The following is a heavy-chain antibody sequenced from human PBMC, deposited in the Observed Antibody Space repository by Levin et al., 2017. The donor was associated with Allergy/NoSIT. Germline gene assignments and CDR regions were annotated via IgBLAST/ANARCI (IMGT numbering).Heavy chain of an antibody. CDR1: GFTFNIYA. V-gene: IGHV3-23*01. D-gene: IGHD6-19*01. J-gene: IGHJ4*02. Sequence: GESLKISCAASGFTFNIYAMTWVRQAPGKGLEWVSSISGNGANTYCADSVKGRFTISRDNSKNTLYLQMNSLGAEDTAVYYCAKDDGGWFASDYWGQGTLVTVSS. CDR3: AKDDGGWFASDY. CDR2: ISGNGANT.